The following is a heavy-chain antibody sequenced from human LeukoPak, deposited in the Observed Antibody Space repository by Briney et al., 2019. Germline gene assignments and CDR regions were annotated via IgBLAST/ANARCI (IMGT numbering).Heavy chain of an antibody. CDR1: GGSFSGYY. V-gene: IGHV4-34*01. Sequence: SETLSLTCAVYGGSFSGYYWSWIRQPPGKGLEWIGEINHSGSTNYNPSLKSRVTISVDTSKNQFSLKLSSVTAADTAVYYCARGRSFRTLPVDYWGQGTLVTVSS. D-gene: IGHD1-14*01. CDR2: INHSGST. CDR3: ARGRSFRTLPVDY. J-gene: IGHJ4*02.